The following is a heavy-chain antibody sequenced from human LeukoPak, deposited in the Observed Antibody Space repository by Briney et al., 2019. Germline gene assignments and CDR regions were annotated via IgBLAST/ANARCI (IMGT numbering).Heavy chain of an antibody. J-gene: IGHJ6*02. CDR2: VNPNSGGT. D-gene: IGHD3-9*01. CDR3: ATRDYDILTGPYYYSGMDV. Sequence: GSSVNVSCKASVYTFTGYFLQWVRQAAGQGVAWLGWVNPNSGGTNCAQEFQGRVTMPRNTSISTAYMELSRLRSDDTAVYYCATRDYDILTGPYYYSGMDVWGQGTTVTVPS. V-gene: IGHV1-2*02. CDR1: VYTFTGYF.